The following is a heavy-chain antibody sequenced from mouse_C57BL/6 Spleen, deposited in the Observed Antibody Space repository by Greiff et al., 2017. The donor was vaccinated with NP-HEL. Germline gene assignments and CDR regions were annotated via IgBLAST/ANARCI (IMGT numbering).Heavy chain of an antibody. D-gene: IGHD1-1*01. J-gene: IGHJ1*03. CDR2: IRNKANGYTT. CDR3: ARYGNYGSSLSYWYFDV. CDR1: GFTFTDYY. V-gene: IGHV7-3*01. Sequence: EVQVVESGGGLVQPGGSLSLSCAASGFTFTDYYMSWVRQPPGKALEWLGFIRNKANGYTTEYSASVKGRFTISRDNSQSILYLQMNALRAEDSATYYCARYGNYGSSLSYWYFDVWGTGTTVTVSS.